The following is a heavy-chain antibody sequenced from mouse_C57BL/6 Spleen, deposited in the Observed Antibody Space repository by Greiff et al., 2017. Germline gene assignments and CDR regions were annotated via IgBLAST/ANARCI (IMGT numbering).Heavy chain of an antibody. CDR3: AVVATPYYFDY. D-gene: IGHD1-1*01. Sequence: QVQLQQSGAELVKPGASVKISCKASGYAFSSYWMNWVKQRPGKGLEWIGQIYPGDGDTNYNGKFKGKDTLTADKSSSTAYMQLSSLTSEDSAVYFCAVVATPYYFDYWGQGTTLTVSS. CDR1: GYAFSSYW. CDR2: IYPGDGDT. V-gene: IGHV1-80*01. J-gene: IGHJ2*01.